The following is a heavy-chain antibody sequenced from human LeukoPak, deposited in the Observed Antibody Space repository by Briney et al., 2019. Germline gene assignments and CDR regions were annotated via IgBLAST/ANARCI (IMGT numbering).Heavy chain of an antibody. J-gene: IGHJ4*02. Sequence: PGGSLRLSCAASGFTFSTYWMSWARQAPGKGLEWVANIKQDGSEKNYVDSVKGRFTISRDNAESSLYLQMNSLRAEDTALYYCARGGEYQLPYRYWGQGTLVTVSS. D-gene: IGHD2-2*02. CDR3: ARGGEYQLPYRY. CDR1: GFTFSTYW. CDR2: IKQDGSEK. V-gene: IGHV3-7*01.